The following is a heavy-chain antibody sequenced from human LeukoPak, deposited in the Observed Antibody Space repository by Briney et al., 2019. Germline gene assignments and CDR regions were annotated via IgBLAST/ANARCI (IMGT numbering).Heavy chain of an antibody. CDR2: ISYDGSNK. CDR3: ARGGGRDGYHYYFDY. Sequence: GGSLRLSCAASGFTFSSYAMHWVRQAPGKGLEWVAVISYDGSNKYYADSVKGRFTISRDNSKNTLYLQMNSLRAEDTAVYYCARGGGRDGYHYYFDYWGQGTLVTVSS. D-gene: IGHD5-24*01. J-gene: IGHJ4*02. V-gene: IGHV3-30-3*01. CDR1: GFTFSSYA.